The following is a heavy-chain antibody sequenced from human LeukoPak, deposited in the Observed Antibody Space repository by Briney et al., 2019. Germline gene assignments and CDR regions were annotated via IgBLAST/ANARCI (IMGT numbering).Heavy chain of an antibody. CDR2: INPSGGST. CDR1: GYTFTSYY. CDR3: AREGSGSYFNPSRDFDY. V-gene: IGHV1-46*01. Sequence: GASVKVSCKASGYTFTSYYMHWVRQAPGQGLEWMGIINPSGGSTSYAQKFQGRVTMTRDTSTSTVYMELSSPRSEDTAVYYCAREGSGSYFNPSRDFDYWGQGTLVTVSS. J-gene: IGHJ4*02. D-gene: IGHD1-26*01.